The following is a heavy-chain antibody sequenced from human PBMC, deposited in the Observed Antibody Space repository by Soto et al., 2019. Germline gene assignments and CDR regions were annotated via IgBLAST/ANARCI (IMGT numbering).Heavy chain of an antibody. D-gene: IGHD6-6*01. CDR2: ISYDGSNK. CDR3: ANPRDPHAR. J-gene: IGHJ4*02. CDR1: GFTFSSYG. Sequence: QVQLVESGGGVVQPGRSLRLSCAASGFTFSSYGMHWVRQAPGKGLEWVAVISYDGSNKYYADSVKGRFTISRDNSKNTLYLQMNSLRAEDTAVYYCANPRDPHARWGQGTLVTVSS. V-gene: IGHV3-30*18.